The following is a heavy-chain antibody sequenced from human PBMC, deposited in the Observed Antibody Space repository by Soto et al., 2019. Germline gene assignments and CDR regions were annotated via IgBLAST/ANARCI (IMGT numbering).Heavy chain of an antibody. CDR3: ARDGEGVKANEPSFLFQY. CDR1: GFIFSRYS. D-gene: IGHD1-1*01. V-gene: IGHV3-21*04. J-gene: IGHJ1*01. Sequence: GGSLRLSCAVTGFIFSRYSMNWVRQAPGKGLEWVSSIGTSGSYIYDTDSVKGRFTISRDNTKDSLYLQMSSLTSDDTAIYYCARDGEGVKANEPSFLFQYWGPGTPVTVSS. CDR2: IGTSGSYI.